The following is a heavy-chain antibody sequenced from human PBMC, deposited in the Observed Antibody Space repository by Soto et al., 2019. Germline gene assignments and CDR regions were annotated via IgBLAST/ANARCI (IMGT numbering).Heavy chain of an antibody. J-gene: IGHJ4*02. Sequence: GGSLRLSCTASGFTFSSYWMHWVRQAPGKGLVWVSRINTNGSITTYADSVKDRFTVSRDNAKNTLYLQMNSLRAEDTAVYYIAPLYSIFPYWGKGPLVPVPP. CDR1: GFTFSSYW. V-gene: IGHV3-74*01. D-gene: IGHD3-3*02. CDR2: INTNGSIT. CDR3: APLYSIFPY.